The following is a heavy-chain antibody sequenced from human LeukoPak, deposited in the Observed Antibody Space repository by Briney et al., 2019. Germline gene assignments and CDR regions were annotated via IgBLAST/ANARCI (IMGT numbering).Heavy chain of an antibody. CDR1: GFTFSSYG. D-gene: IGHD6-19*01. J-gene: IGHJ5*02. Sequence: GRSLRLSCAASGFTFSSYGMHWVRQAPGKGLEWVAVISYDGSNKYYADSVKGRFTISRDNSKNTLYLQMNSLRAEDTAVYYCAKKGPIAVAGPWFDPWGQGTLVTVSS. V-gene: IGHV3-30*18. CDR2: ISYDGSNK. CDR3: AKKGPIAVAGPWFDP.